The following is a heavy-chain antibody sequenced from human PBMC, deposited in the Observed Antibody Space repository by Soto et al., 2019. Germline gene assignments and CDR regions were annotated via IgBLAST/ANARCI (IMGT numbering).Heavy chain of an antibody. CDR3: ARASHDYGALDY. J-gene: IGHJ4*02. D-gene: IGHD4-17*01. Sequence: EVQLVESGGGLVKPGGSLRLSCTASGFTFSSDNMNWVRHAPGKGLEWVSYISTWSSYSFYADSVKGRFTISRDNSENSLYLQLDSLRDEDTAVYYCARASHDYGALDYWGQGALVTVSS. CDR2: ISTWSSYS. V-gene: IGHV3-21*02. CDR1: GFTFSSDN.